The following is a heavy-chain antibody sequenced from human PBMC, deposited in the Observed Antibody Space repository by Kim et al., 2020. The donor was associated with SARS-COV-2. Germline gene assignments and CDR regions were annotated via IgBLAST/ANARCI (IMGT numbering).Heavy chain of an antibody. Sequence: SETLSLTCTVSGYSISSGYYWGWIRQPPGKGLEWIGSIYHSGSTYYNPSLKSRVTISVDTSKNQFSLKLSSVTAADTAVYYCARDHSSRWVLDYYYGMDVWDQGTTVTVSS. V-gene: IGHV4-38-2*02. J-gene: IGHJ6*02. D-gene: IGHD6-13*01. CDR1: GYSISSGYY. CDR3: ARDHSSRWVLDYYYGMDV. CDR2: IYHSGST.